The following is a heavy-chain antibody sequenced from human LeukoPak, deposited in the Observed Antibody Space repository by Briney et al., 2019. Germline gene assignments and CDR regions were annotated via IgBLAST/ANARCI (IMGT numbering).Heavy chain of an antibody. CDR1: GFTFSSYW. Sequence: GGSLRLSCAASGFTFSSYWMSWVRQAPGKGLEWVANIKQDGSEKYYVDSVKGRFTISRDNAKNSLYLQMNSLRAEDTAVYYCARITRIQVLVPFDSLGQGTLVTVPS. V-gene: IGHV3-7*05. D-gene: IGHD5-18*01. J-gene: IGHJ4*02. CDR3: ARITRIQVLVPFDS. CDR2: IKQDGSEK.